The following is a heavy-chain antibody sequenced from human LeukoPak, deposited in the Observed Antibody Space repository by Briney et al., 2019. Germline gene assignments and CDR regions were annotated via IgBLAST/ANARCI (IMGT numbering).Heavy chain of an antibody. CDR1: GGSISSSSYY. D-gene: IGHD5-18*01. J-gene: IGHJ4*02. CDR3: ARQHGYSYGYYFDY. V-gene: IGHV4-39*01. Sequence: PSETLSLTCTVSGGSISSSSYYWGWIRQPPGKGLEWIGSIYYSGSTYYNPSLKNRVTISVDTSKNQFSLKLSSVTAADTAVYYCARQHGYSYGYYFDYWGQGTLVTVSS. CDR2: IYYSGST.